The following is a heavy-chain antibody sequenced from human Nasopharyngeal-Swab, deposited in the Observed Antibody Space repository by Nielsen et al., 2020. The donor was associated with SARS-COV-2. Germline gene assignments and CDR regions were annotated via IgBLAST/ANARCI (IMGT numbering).Heavy chain of an antibody. D-gene: IGHD2-15*01. Sequence: GESMKISCAASGFIFSTCAMSWFRQAPGQGLEWVSTIANRYDDTYYSDSMGGRVTVSRDNTKNTAYLQMDSLRAEDTALYYCATWIVGHFDHWGQGAQVIVSS. CDR2: IANRYDDT. CDR3: ATWIVGHFDH. V-gene: IGHV3-23*01. CDR1: GFIFSTCA. J-gene: IGHJ4*02.